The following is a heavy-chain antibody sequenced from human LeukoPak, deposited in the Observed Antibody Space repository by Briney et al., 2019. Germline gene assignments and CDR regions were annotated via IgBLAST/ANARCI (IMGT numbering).Heavy chain of an antibody. CDR1: GYSISSGYY. CDR2: IYHSGST. J-gene: IGHJ4*02. CDR3: ERWIVVVPAASIDY. D-gene: IGHD2-2*01. Sequence: PPETLSLTCAVSGYSISSGYYWGWIRQPPGKGLEWIGSIYHSGSTYYNPSLKSRVTISVDTSKNQFSLKLSSVTAADTAVYYCERWIVVVPAASIDYWGQGTLVTVSS. V-gene: IGHV4-38-2*01.